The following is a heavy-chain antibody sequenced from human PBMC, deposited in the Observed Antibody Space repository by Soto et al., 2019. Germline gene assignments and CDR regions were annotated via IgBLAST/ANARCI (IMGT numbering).Heavy chain of an antibody. CDR2: INPSGGST. Sequence: GASVKVSCKASGYTFTSYYMHWVRQAPGQGLEWMGIINPSGGSTSYAQKFQGRVTMTRDTSTSTVYMELSSLRSEDTAVYYCARIRSTSYSRPDLDYWGQGTLVTVSS. CDR3: ARIRSTSYSRPDLDY. CDR1: GYTFTSYY. J-gene: IGHJ4*02. D-gene: IGHD2-2*01. V-gene: IGHV1-46*03.